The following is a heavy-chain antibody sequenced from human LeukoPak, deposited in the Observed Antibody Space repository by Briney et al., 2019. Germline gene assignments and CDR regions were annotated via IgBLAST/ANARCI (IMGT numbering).Heavy chain of an antibody. CDR2: IIPIFGTA. CDR3: AKDPQYSTSLTP. J-gene: IGHJ5*02. CDR1: GGTFSSYA. V-gene: IGHV1-69*13. D-gene: IGHD2-2*01. Sequence: ASVKVSCKASGGTFSSYAISWVRQAPGQGLEWMGGIIPIFGTANYAQKFQGRVTITADESTSTAYMELSSLRSEDTAVYYCAKDPQYSTSLTPWGQGTLVTVSS.